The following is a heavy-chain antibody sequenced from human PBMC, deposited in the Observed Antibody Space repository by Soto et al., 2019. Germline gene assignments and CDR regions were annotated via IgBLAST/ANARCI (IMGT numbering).Heavy chain of an antibody. J-gene: IGHJ6*02. CDR2: INAGDGNT. D-gene: IGHD2-2*01. Sequence: GXSXKVSFPAFGYTXTNYAMNWVRQAPGQGLEWMGWINAGDGNTKYSQKFQDRVTITRDTSASTAYMDLSSLRSEDTAVYYCERVYCSTTTCYGYYAMDVWGQGTTVTVS. V-gene: IGHV1-3*01. CDR3: ERVYCSTTTCYGYYAMDV. CDR1: GYTXTNYA.